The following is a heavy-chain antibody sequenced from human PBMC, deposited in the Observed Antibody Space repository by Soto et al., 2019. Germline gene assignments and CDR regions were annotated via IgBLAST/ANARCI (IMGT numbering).Heavy chain of an antibody. Sequence: QVRLVESGGGLVTPGGSLRVSCAASGFTFGNYYMSWIRQAPGKGLEWVSSISSRDLYIYYADSVKGRFTISRDNANNLVFLNMTRLRVADTAAYYCARVSSTGWHVNGRDYFDRWAQGALVTVSS. CDR3: ARVSSTGWHVNGRDYFDR. V-gene: IGHV3-11*01. CDR2: ISSRDLYI. D-gene: IGHD1-1*01. CDR1: GFTFGNYY. J-gene: IGHJ4*02.